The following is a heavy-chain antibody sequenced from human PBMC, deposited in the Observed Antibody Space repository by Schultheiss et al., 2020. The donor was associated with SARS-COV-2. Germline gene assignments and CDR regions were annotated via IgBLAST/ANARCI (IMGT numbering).Heavy chain of an antibody. CDR3: AGVPRHCSSTSCYLGWFDP. J-gene: IGHJ5*02. V-gene: IGHV4-61*08. Sequence: SETLSLTCTVSGGSISSGGYYWSWIRQHPGKGLEWIGYIYYSGSTSYNPSLKSRVTISVDTSKNQFSLKLSSVTAADTAVYYCAGVPRHCSSTSCYLGWFDPWGQGTLVTVSS. CDR1: GGSISSGGYY. D-gene: IGHD2-2*01. CDR2: IYYSGST.